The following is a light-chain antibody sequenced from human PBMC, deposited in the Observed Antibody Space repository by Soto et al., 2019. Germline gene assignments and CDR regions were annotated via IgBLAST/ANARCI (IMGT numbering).Light chain of an antibody. V-gene: IGKV3-20*01. CDR1: QSVSDTF. Sequence: EIVLTQSPGTLSLSPGERATLSCRASQSVSDTFLAWYQQKPGQPPRLLIYGASNRATGIPDRFSGSGSGKDFTLTVSRLEPEDFAVYYCQFGTLVWTFGQGTKVEIK. CDR3: QFGTLVWT. J-gene: IGKJ1*01. CDR2: GAS.